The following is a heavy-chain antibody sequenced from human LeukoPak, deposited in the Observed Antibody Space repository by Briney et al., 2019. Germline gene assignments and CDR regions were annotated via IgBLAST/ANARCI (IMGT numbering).Heavy chain of an antibody. J-gene: IGHJ3*02. CDR1: GFTFSSYA. D-gene: IGHD3-22*01. V-gene: IGHV3-30*04. Sequence: GGSLRLSCAASGFTFSSYAMHWVRQAPGKGLEWVALISYDGSNKYFADSVKGRFTISRDNSKNTLYLQMNSLRAEDTAVYYCARDHHRRLYDSQARDTFDIWGQGTMVTVSS. CDR3: ARDHHRRLYDSQARDTFDI. CDR2: ISYDGSNK.